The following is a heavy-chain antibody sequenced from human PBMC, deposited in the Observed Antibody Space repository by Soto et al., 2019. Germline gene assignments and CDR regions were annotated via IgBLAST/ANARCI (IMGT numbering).Heavy chain of an antibody. Sequence: QVQLVQSGAEVMQPGASVKVSCKASGYTFTSYDLHWVRQATGQGLEWMGWIDPDSGSTMYEQKFQGRVTMTRSTTXXXAXXELSSLRSEDTAVYYCARAIDFTDGYNRRHYGMDVWGQGTTVTVSS. CDR3: ARAIDFTDGYNRRHYGMDV. CDR1: GYTFTSYD. J-gene: IGHJ6*02. D-gene: IGHD5-12*01. V-gene: IGHV1-8*01. CDR2: IDPDSGST.